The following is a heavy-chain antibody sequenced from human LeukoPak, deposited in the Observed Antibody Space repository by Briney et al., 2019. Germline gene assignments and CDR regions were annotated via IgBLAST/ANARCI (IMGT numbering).Heavy chain of an antibody. D-gene: IGHD5-24*01. J-gene: IGHJ4*02. CDR2: ISSSSSYI. V-gene: IGHV3-21*01. Sequence: GGSLRLSCAASGFTFSSYNMNWVRQAPGKGLEWVSSISSSSSYIYYADSVRGRFTVSRDNAKHSLYLQMSSLRAEDTAVYYCAREGSDGYRSLDNWGQGTLVTVSS. CDR1: GFTFSSYN. CDR3: AREGSDGYRSLDN.